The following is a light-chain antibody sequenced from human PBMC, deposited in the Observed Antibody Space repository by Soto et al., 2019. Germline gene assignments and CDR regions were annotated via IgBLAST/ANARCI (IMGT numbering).Light chain of an antibody. CDR3: QQRSNSPLT. J-gene: IGKJ4*01. CDR1: QSISSF. CDR2: DAS. Sequence: EIVLTQSPATLSLSPGERVTLSCRASQSISSFLAWYQQKPGQAPRLLIYDASNRATGIPARFSGSGSGTDFTLTISSLEPEDFAVYYCQQRSNSPLTFGGGTKVDIK. V-gene: IGKV3-11*01.